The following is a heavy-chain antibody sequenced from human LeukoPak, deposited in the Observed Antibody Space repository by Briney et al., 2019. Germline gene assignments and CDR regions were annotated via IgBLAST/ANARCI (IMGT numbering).Heavy chain of an antibody. CDR3: AKDRRGWSIAAPLHY. V-gene: IGHV3-30*18. D-gene: IGHD6-6*01. Sequence: GGSLRLSCAASGFTFSSYGMHWFRQAPGKGLEWVAVISYDGSNKYYADSVKGRFTISRDNSKNTLYLQMNSLRAEDTAVYYCAKDRRGWSIAAPLHYWGQGTLVTVSS. CDR2: ISYDGSNK. J-gene: IGHJ4*02. CDR1: GFTFSSYG.